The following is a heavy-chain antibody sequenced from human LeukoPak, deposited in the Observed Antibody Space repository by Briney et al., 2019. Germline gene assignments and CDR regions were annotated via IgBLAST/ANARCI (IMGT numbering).Heavy chain of an antibody. Sequence: GGSLRLSCAASGFTFSSYALHWVRQAPGKGLEYVSAIDSNGDTTYYANSVKGRFTISRDNSKNTLYLQMGSLRAEDMAMYYCARDLYWGSGYYYMDVWGKGTTVTVSS. J-gene: IGHJ6*03. D-gene: IGHD3-10*01. CDR2: IDSNGDTT. CDR3: ARDLYWGSGYYYMDV. CDR1: GFTFSSYA. V-gene: IGHV3-64*01.